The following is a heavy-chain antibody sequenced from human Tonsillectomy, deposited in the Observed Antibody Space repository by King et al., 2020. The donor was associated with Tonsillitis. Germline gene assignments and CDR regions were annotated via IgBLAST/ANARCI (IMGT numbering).Heavy chain of an antibody. J-gene: IGHJ4*02. V-gene: IGHV3-15*01. CDR3: TTGSVIMITFGGVFRSSRWHY. CDR1: RFTFSNAW. D-gene: IGHD3-16*01. CDR2: IKSKTDGGTT. Sequence: VQLVESGGGLVKPGGSLRLSCAASRFTFSNAWMRWVRQAPGKGLEWVGRIKSKTDGGTTDYAAPVKGRFTISRDDSKNTLYLQMNSLKTEDTAVYYCTTGSVIMITFGGVFRSSRWHYWGQGTLVTVSS.